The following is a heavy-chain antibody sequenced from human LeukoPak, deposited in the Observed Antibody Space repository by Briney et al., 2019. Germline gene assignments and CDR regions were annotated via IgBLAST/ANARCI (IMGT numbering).Heavy chain of an antibody. J-gene: IGHJ4*02. Sequence: SQTLSLTCAISGDSVSSNSAAWNWIRQSPSRGLEWLGRTFYRSKWYNDYAVSVKSRITINPDTSKNQVSLQLNSVTPEDTAVYYCARETSFRYYDIWSGWDYWGQGTLVTVFS. CDR3: ARETSFRYYDIWSGWDY. V-gene: IGHV6-1*01. CDR1: GDSVSSNSAA. CDR2: TFYRSKWYN. D-gene: IGHD3-3*01.